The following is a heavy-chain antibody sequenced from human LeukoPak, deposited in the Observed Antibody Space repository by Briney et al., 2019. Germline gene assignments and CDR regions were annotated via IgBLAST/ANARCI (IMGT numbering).Heavy chain of an antibody. D-gene: IGHD2-2*01. CDR2: IYYSGST. Sequence: SETLSLTCTVSGGSISSSSYYWGWIRQPPGKGLEWIGSIYYSGSTYYNPSLKSRVTISVDTSKNQFSLKLSSVTAADTAVYYCASQPGDCSSTSCYLWFDPWGRGTLVTVSS. V-gene: IGHV4-39*01. CDR3: ASQPGDCSSTSCYLWFDP. CDR1: GGSISSSSYY. J-gene: IGHJ5*02.